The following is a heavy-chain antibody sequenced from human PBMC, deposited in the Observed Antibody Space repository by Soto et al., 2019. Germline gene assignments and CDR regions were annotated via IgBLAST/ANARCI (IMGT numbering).Heavy chain of an antibody. CDR1: GYTFTTYG. Sequence: ASVKVSCKXAGYTFTTYGINWVRQAPGQGLEWMGWISPYNGDTNYAQNLQGRVTMTTDTSTRTAYMELRSLISDDTAVYYCAREVGHMDVWGQGTTVTVSS. J-gene: IGHJ6*02. CDR2: ISPYNGDT. D-gene: IGHD1-26*01. CDR3: AREVGHMDV. V-gene: IGHV1-18*04.